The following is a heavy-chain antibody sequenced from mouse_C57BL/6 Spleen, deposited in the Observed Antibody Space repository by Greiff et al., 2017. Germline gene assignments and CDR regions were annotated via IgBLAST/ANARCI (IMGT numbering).Heavy chain of an antibody. CDR1: GYSITSGYY. J-gene: IGHJ2*01. Sequence: EVQVVESGPGLVKPSQSLSLTCSVTGYSITSGYYWNWIRQFPGNKLEWMGYISYDGSNNYNPSLKNRISITRDTSKNQFFLKLNSVTTEDTATYYCARGRGSYYGSSYDYFDYWGQGTTLTVSS. V-gene: IGHV3-6*01. D-gene: IGHD1-1*01. CDR2: ISYDGSN. CDR3: ARGRGSYYGSSYDYFDY.